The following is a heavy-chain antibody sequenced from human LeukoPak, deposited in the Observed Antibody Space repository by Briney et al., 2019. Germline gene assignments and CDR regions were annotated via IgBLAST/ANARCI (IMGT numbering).Heavy chain of an antibody. CDR1: GGSISSGDYY. CDR2: IYYSGST. CDR3: ARAIHDYGDGGYFDY. V-gene: IGHV4-30-4*01. Sequence: PSETQSLTCTVSGGSISSGDYYWSWIRQPPGKGLEWIGYIYYSGSTYYNPSLKSRVTISVDTSKNQFSLKLSSVTAADTAVYYCARAIHDYGDGGYFDYWGQGTLVTVSS. D-gene: IGHD4-17*01. J-gene: IGHJ4*02.